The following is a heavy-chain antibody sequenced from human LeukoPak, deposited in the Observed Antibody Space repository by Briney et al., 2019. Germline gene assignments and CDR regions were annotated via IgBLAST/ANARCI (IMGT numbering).Heavy chain of an antibody. CDR1: GGSISSGSYY. Sequence: PSQTLSLTCTVSGGSISSGSYYWSWIRQPAGKGLEWIGRIYTSGSTNYNPSLKSRVTISVDTSKNQFSLKLSSVTAADTAVYYCARAFQSGYFPMDVWGKGTTVTVSS. CDR3: ARAFQSGYFPMDV. CDR2: IYTSGST. J-gene: IGHJ6*03. D-gene: IGHD5-12*01. V-gene: IGHV4-61*02.